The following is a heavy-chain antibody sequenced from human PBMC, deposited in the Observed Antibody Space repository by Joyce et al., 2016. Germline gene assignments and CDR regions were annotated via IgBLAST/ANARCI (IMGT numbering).Heavy chain of an antibody. CDR3: ARGGGSFNDNILSPAIAFDY. J-gene: IGHJ4*02. CDR1: GGSISGDTYY. D-gene: IGHD2-21*01. V-gene: IGHV4-31*03. CDR2: IYYTGNA. Sequence: QVQLQESGPGLVKPSQILSLTCTVSGGSISGDTYYRTWIRQHPRKGLEWIGYIYYTGNAYYNPSLSSRITISIDTSKNQFSLRLSSVTAADTAMYYCARGGGSFNDNILSPAIAFDYWGQGTLVTVSS.